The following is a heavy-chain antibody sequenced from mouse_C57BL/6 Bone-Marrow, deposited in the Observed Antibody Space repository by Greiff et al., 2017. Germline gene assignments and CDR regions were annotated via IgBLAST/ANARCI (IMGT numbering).Heavy chain of an antibody. CDR2: IDPSDSYT. CDR3: AREGTTGEGYVDV. CDR1: GYTFTSYW. D-gene: IGHD1-1*01. J-gene: IGHJ1*03. V-gene: IGHV1-69*01. Sequence: QVQLQQPGAELVMPGASVKLSCKASGYTFTSYWMHWVKQRPGQGLEWIGEIDPSDSYTNYNQKFKGKSTLTVDKSSSTAYMQLSRLTSEDSAVYYCAREGTTGEGYVDVWGTGTTVTVSS.